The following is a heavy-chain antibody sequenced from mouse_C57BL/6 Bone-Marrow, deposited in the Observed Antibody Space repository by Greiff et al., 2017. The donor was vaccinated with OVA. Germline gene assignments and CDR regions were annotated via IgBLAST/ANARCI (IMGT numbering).Heavy chain of an antibody. Sequence: QVQLQQSGAELVRPGTSVKVSCKASGYAFTNYLIEWVKQRPGQGLEWIGVINPGSGGTNYNEKFKGKATLTADKSSSTAYMQLSSLTSEDSAVYFCARSGYGSSYVYFDVWGTGTTVTVSS. CDR3: ARSGYGSSYVYFDV. CDR2: INPGSGGT. V-gene: IGHV1-54*01. CDR1: GYAFTNYL. J-gene: IGHJ1*03. D-gene: IGHD1-1*01.